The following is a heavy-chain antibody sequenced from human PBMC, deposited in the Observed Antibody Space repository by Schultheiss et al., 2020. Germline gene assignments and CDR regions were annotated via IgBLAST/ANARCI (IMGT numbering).Heavy chain of an antibody. CDR2: VIPIFGTP. Sequence: SVKVSCKASGGTFSNYAINLVLQAPGQGLEWMGGVIPIFGTPNYAQKFQGRVKITADKSTSTAYMDLSSLRSEDTAVYYCARGSAVGYWSGGTCYSGRFDCWGEGTLVTVSS. D-gene: IGHD2-15*01. CDR1: GGTFSNYA. CDR3: ARGSAVGYWSGGTCYSGRFDC. J-gene: IGHJ4*02. V-gene: IGHV1-69*06.